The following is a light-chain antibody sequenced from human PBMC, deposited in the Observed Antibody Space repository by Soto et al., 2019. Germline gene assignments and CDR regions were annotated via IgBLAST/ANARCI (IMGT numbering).Light chain of an antibody. CDR2: LNSDGSH. J-gene: IGLJ2*01. CDR3: QTWGTGVV. CDR1: RGHSSYA. V-gene: IGLV4-69*01. Sequence: QSVLTQSPSASASLGASVKLTCTLSRGHSSYAIAWHQQQPEKGPRYLMKLNSDGSHSKGDGIPDRFSGSSSGAERYLTISSLQSEDEADYYCQTWGTGVVFGGGTKLTVL.